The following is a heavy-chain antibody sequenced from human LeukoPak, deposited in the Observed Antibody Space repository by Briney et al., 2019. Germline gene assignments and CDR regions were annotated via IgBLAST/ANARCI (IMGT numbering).Heavy chain of an antibody. Sequence: GGSLRLSCAASGFTLRSYTMNWVRQAPGKGLEWVSSIGISSNKIYYADSVKGRFTISRDNAKNSLYLQMNSLRAEDTAVYYCASRMVGATSDYWGQGTLVTVSS. CDR2: IGISSNKI. D-gene: IGHD1-26*01. CDR3: ASRMVGATSDY. CDR1: GFTLRSYT. V-gene: IGHV3-21*01. J-gene: IGHJ4*02.